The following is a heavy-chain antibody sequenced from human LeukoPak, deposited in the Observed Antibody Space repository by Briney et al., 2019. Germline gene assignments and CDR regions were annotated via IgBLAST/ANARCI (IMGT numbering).Heavy chain of an antibody. CDR3: ASNTGTVFDN. Sequence: PETLSLTCTVSGDFITAYYWSWIRQAPGKGLEWIGYVYYSGKTEYNPSLRSRVTISLEMSNHQFSLKLTSVTAADTAVYYCASNTGTVFDNWGQGALVTVSS. V-gene: IGHV4-59*01. CDR1: GDFITAYY. CDR2: VYYSGKT. D-gene: IGHD1-1*01. J-gene: IGHJ4*02.